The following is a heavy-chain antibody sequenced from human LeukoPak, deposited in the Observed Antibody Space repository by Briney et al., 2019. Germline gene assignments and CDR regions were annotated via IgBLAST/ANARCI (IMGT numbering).Heavy chain of an antibody. CDR2: IYHSGNT. J-gene: IGHJ5*02. V-gene: IGHV4-4*02. Sequence: SETLSLTCAVSGGSISSSNWWSWVRQPPGKGLEWIGEIYHSGNTNYNPSLKSRVTISVDKSKNQFSLKLGSVTAADTAVYYCARVNSSSRRWFDPWGQGTLVTVSS. D-gene: IGHD6-13*01. CDR1: GGSISSSNW. CDR3: ARVNSSSRRWFDP.